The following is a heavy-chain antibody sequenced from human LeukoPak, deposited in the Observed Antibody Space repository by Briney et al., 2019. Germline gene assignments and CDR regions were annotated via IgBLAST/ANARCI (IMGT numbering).Heavy chain of an antibody. CDR1: GFTFTKYW. CDR2: INQDESVK. Sequence: PGGSLRLSCAASGFTFTKYWMSWVRQAPGKRLECVASINQDESVKRYADSAKGRFTISRDNTQNSVYLEMNSLTAEDTALYYCARDLWAQQEGDGFDIWGQGTMVTVSS. J-gene: IGHJ3*02. CDR3: ARDLWAQQEGDGFDI. D-gene: IGHD6-13*01. V-gene: IGHV3-7*03.